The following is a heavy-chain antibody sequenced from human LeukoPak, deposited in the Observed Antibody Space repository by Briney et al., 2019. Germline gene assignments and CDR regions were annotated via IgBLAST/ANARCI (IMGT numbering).Heavy chain of an antibody. CDR3: ARPYSFGFVPDAFDI. Sequence: PGGSLRLSRATSGFTFSTSAMNWVRQAPGKGLEWVSSISGSGGDTYYADSVKGRFTISRDNSKTTLFLQMNSLRAEDTAVYYCARPYSFGFVPDAFDIWGQGTLVTVSS. V-gene: IGHV3-23*01. J-gene: IGHJ3*02. CDR2: ISGSGGDT. D-gene: IGHD5-18*01. CDR1: GFTFSTSA.